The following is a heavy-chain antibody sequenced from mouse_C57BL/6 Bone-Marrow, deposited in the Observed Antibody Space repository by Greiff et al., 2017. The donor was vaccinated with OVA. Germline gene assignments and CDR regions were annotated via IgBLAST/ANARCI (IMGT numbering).Heavy chain of an antibody. J-gene: IGHJ4*01. CDR3: TREDDGYPGALDY. V-gene: IGHV1-15*01. CDR1: GYTFTDYE. CDR2: IDPETGGT. Sequence: VQLQQSGAELVRPGASVTLSCKASGYTFTDYEMHWVKQTPVHGLEWIGVIDPETGGTAYNQKFKGKAILTADKSSSTAYMELRSLTSEDSAVYDYTREDDGYPGALDYWGQGTTVTVSS. D-gene: IGHD2-3*01.